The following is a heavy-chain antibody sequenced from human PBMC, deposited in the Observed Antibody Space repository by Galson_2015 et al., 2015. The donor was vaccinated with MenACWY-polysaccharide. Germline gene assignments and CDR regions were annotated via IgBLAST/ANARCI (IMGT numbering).Heavy chain of an antibody. V-gene: IGHV3-48*02. Sequence: SLRLSCAASGFTFSTYSMTWVRQAPGKGLEWVSYISGSSSTIYYADSVNGRFTISRDNAKNSLYLQMDSLRDDDTAVYYCARDVKVVAARDAFDSWGQGTMVTVSS. CDR3: ARDVKVVAARDAFDS. D-gene: IGHD2-15*01. CDR2: ISGSSSTI. J-gene: IGHJ3*02. CDR1: GFTFSTYS.